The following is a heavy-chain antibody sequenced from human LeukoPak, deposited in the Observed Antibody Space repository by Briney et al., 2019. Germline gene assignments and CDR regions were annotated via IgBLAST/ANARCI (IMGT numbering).Heavy chain of an antibody. CDR2: ISSSSSYI. V-gene: IGHV3-21*01. J-gene: IGHJ4*02. D-gene: IGHD5-12*01. CDR3: ARDRLRGYVAQFDY. Sequence: KPGGSLRLSCAASGFTFSSYSMNWVRQAPGKGLEWVSSISSSSSYIYYADSVKGRFTISRDNAKNSLYLQMNSLRAEDTAVYYCARDRLRGYVAQFDYWGQGTLVTVSS. CDR1: GFTFSSYS.